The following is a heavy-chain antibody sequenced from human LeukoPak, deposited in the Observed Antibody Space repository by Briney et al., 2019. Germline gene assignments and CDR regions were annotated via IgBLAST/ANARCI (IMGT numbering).Heavy chain of an antibody. CDR3: ARDNYSGSRYFDH. D-gene: IGHD1-26*01. CDR2: ISSSGRTM. J-gene: IGHJ4*02. V-gene: IGHV3-48*04. Sequence: GGSLRLSCAASGFTFSKYWMHWVSQAPGKRLEWVSYISSSGRTMYYADYVKGRFTVSRDNAKNSLYLQMNSLRAEDTAIYYCARDNYSGSRYFDHWGQGTLVTVSS. CDR1: GFTFSKYW.